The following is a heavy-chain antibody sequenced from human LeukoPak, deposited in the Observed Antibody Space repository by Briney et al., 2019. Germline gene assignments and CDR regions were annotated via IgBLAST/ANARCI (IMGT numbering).Heavy chain of an antibody. CDR3: AKAQMYSSSHY. Sequence: GESLRLSCAASGFTFSSYAMSWVRQAPGKGLEWVSAISGSGGSTYYADSVKGRFTISRDNSKNTLYLQMNSLRAEDTAVYYCAKAQMYSSSHYWGQGTLVTVSS. V-gene: IGHV3-23*01. CDR1: GFTFSSYA. D-gene: IGHD6-6*01. CDR2: ISGSGGST. J-gene: IGHJ4*02.